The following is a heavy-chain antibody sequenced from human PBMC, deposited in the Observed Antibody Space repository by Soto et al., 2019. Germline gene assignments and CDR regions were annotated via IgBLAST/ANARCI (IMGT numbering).Heavy chain of an antibody. D-gene: IGHD2-15*01. CDR1: GFTFSSYS. CDR2: ISSSSSTI. J-gene: IGHJ5*02. CDR3: ARDLGYCSGGSCYSSGWFDP. Sequence: GGSLRLSCAASGFTFSSYSMNWVRQAPGKGLEWVSYISSSSSTIYYADSVKGRFTISRDNAKNSLYLQMNSLRAEDTAVYYCARDLGYCSGGSCYSSGWFDPWGQGTLVTVSS. V-gene: IGHV3-48*01.